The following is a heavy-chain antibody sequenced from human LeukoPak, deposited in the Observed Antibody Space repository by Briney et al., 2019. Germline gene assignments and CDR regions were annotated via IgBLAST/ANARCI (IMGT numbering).Heavy chain of an antibody. CDR1: GFTFSDYY. J-gene: IGHJ3*02. CDR2: ISSSGTTI. D-gene: IGHD3-16*01. V-gene: IGHV3-11*04. CDR3: ARDVGAFDI. Sequence: GGSLRLSCAASGFTFSDYYMSWVRGAPGKGLDWVSYISSSGTTIYYADSVKGRFTISRDNAKNSLYLQMNSLRVEDTAVYYCARDVGAFDIWGQGTMVTVSS.